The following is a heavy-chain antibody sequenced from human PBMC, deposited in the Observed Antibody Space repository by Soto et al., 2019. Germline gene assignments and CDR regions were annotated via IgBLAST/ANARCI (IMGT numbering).Heavy chain of an antibody. Sequence: SETLSLTCTVSGGSISSGGYYWSWIRQHPGKGLEWIGYIYYSGSTYYNPSLKSRVTISVGTSKNQFSLKLSSVTAADTAVYYCARARSMYSSSWSDWGQGTLVTVSS. J-gene: IGHJ4*02. CDR1: GGSISSGGYY. V-gene: IGHV4-31*03. CDR3: ARARSMYSSSWSD. D-gene: IGHD6-13*01. CDR2: IYYSGST.